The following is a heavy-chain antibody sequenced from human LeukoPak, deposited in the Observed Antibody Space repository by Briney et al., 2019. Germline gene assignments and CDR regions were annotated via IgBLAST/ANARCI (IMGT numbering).Heavy chain of an antibody. CDR3: ARDRDLIAVAGSPRYCDY. CDR2: ISGYNDKK. Sequence: ASVKVSCKASGYTLNTYGVSWVRQAPGQGLEWMGWISGYNDKKEFAQKFQGRVTMTTDASTNTAYMELRSLTYDDTAVYYCARDRDLIAVAGSPRYCDYWGQGSLVTVSS. J-gene: IGHJ4*02. V-gene: IGHV1-18*01. D-gene: IGHD6-19*01. CDR1: GYTLNTYG.